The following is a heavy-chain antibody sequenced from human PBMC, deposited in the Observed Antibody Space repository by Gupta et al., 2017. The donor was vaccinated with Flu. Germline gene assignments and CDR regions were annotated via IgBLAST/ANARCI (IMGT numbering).Heavy chain of an antibody. CDR2: IFSDGST. D-gene: IGHD2/OR15-2a*01. J-gene: IGHJ5*02. CDR1: GGPISSSSYY. Sequence: QLQLQESGPGLVKPSETLSLTCTVSGGPISSSSYYWAWIRQTPGTGLEWIGSIFSDGSTEYNPALRSRVTISVDTSKNQFSLKLRSMTAAXSXVFYCAXHSHLPPFVFFHPWGQGTLVTVSS. CDR3: AXHSHLPPFVFFHP. V-gene: IGHV4-39*01.